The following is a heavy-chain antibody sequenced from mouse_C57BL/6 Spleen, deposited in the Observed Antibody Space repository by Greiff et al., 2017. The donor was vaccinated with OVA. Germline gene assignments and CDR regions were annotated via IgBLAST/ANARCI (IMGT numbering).Heavy chain of an antibody. Sequence: EVQLMESGEGLVKPGGSLKLSCAASGFTFSSYAMSWVRQTPEKRLEWVAYISSGGDYVYYADTVKGRFTIYRDNARNTGYLQMSSLKSEDTAMYYCTREREYYGIAYWGQGTLVTVSA. CDR2: ISSGGDYV. CDR1: GFTFSSYA. D-gene: IGHD1-1*01. V-gene: IGHV5-9-1*02. CDR3: TREREYYGIAY. J-gene: IGHJ3*01.